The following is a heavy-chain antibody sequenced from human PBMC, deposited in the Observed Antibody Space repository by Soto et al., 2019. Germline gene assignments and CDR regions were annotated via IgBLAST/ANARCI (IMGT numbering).Heavy chain of an antibody. J-gene: IGHJ4*02. CDR1: GYTFTSYY. CDR3: ARVPRDGYTVFEY. V-gene: IGHV1-46*01. CDR2: INPSGGTT. Sequence: ASVKVSCKASGYTFTSYYIHWVRQAPGRGLEWMGIINPSGGTTTYAQKFQGRVTMTRDTSTSTVYMELSSLRSDDTAVYYCARVPRDGYTVFEYWGQGTLVTVSS. D-gene: IGHD5-12*01.